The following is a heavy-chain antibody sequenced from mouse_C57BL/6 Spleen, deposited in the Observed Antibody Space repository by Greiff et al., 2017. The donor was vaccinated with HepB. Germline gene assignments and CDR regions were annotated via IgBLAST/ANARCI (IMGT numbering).Heavy chain of an antibody. CDR1: GFNIKDDY. V-gene: IGHV14-4*01. J-gene: IGHJ2*01. D-gene: IGHD2-5*01. CDR2: IDPENGDT. Sequence: VQLQQSGAELVRPGASVKLSCTASGFNIKDDYMHWVKQRPEQGLEWIGWIDPENGDTEYASKFQGKATITADTSSNTAYLQLSSLTSEDTAVYYCTLYYSNYVDYFDYWGQGTTLTVSS. CDR3: TLYYSNYVDYFDY.